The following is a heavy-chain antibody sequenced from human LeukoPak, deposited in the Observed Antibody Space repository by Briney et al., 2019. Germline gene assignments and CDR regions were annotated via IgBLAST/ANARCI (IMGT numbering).Heavy chain of an antibody. D-gene: IGHD6-13*01. CDR3: ARDLRRIAEYYFDY. V-gene: IGHV4-39*02. CDR2: IYYGGST. J-gene: IGHJ4*02. CDR1: GGSISSSRYY. Sequence: SETLSLTCTVSGGSISSSRYYWGWIRQPPGKGLDWIASIYYGGSTFYNPSLKSRVTISVDTSKNQFSLRLSSVTAADTAVYYCARDLRRIAEYYFDYWGQGILVTVSS.